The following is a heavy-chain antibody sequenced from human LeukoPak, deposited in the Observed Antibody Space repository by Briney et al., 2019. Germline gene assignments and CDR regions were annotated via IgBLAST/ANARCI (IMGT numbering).Heavy chain of an antibody. CDR2: MNPNSGNT. J-gene: IGHJ4*02. CDR3: AREKGSSWYGY. V-gene: IGHV1-8*01. CDR1: GYTFTSYD. Sequence: ASVKVSCKASGYTFTSYDINWVRQATGQGLEWMGWMNPNSGNTGYAQKFQGRVTMTRDTSISTAYMELSRLRSDDTAVYYCAREKGSSWYGYWGQGTLVTVSS. D-gene: IGHD6-13*01.